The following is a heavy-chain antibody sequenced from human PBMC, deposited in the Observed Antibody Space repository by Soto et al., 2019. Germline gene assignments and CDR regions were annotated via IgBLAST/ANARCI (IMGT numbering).Heavy chain of an antibody. V-gene: IGHV4-34*01. CDR3: ARKTTAAAGPDYYYYYMDV. CDR2: INHSGST. CDR1: GGSFSGYY. J-gene: IGHJ6*03. Sequence: PSETLSLTCAVYGGSFSGYYWSWIRQPPGKGLEWIGEINHSGSTNYNPSLKSRVTISVDTSKNQFSLKLSSVTAADTAVYYCARKTTAAAGPDYYYYYMDVWGKGTTVT. D-gene: IGHD6-13*01.